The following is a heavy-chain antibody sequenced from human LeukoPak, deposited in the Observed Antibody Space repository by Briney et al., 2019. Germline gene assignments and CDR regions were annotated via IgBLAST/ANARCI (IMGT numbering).Heavy chain of an antibody. Sequence: PSETLSRTCTVSGGSISSYYWSWIRQPPGKGLEWIGYIYYSGSTNYNPSLKSRVTISVDTSKIQFSLKLSSVTAADTAVYYCARMGGSSSYYYYMDVWGKGTTVTVSS. CDR2: IYYSGST. CDR1: GGSISSYY. D-gene: IGHD6-6*01. V-gene: IGHV4-59*01. CDR3: ARMGGSSSYYYYMDV. J-gene: IGHJ6*03.